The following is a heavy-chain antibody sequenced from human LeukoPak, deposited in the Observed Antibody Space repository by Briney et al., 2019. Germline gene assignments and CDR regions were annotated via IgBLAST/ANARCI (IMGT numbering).Heavy chain of an antibody. D-gene: IGHD6-6*01. Sequence: GGSLRLSCAGSGFTFSGFSMTWVRQAPGKGLEWLSYISSSSSAINYADSVKGRFTISRDNAKNSLYLQMNSLRDEDTAVYYCARAAVLDFWGQGTLVTVSS. CDR2: ISSSSSAI. J-gene: IGHJ4*02. CDR3: ARAAVLDF. V-gene: IGHV3-48*02. CDR1: GFTFSGFS.